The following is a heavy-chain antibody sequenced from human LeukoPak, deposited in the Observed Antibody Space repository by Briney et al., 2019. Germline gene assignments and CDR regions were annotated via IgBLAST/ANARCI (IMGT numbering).Heavy chain of an antibody. V-gene: IGHV3-11*04. Sequence: GGSLRLSCAASGFTFSDYYMSWIRQAPGKGLEWVSYISSSGSTIYYADSVKGRFTISRDNAKNSLYLQMNSLRAEDTAVYYCARDAWYYDFWSGYATRYYYYYYMDVWGKGTTVTVS. J-gene: IGHJ6*03. D-gene: IGHD3-3*01. CDR3: ARDAWYYDFWSGYATRYYYYYYMDV. CDR2: ISSSGSTI. CDR1: GFTFSDYY.